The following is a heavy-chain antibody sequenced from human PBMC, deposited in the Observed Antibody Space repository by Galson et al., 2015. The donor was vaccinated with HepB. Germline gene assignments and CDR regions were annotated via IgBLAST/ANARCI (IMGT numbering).Heavy chain of an antibody. D-gene: IGHD6-19*01. J-gene: IGHJ4*02. V-gene: IGHV3-30*03. CDR1: EFTLMSYG. Sequence: SLRLSCAASEFTLMSYGMHWVRQAPGKGLEWVAMISHHGTATYYTDSVKGRFTVSRDTSQNTLYLQMDSLRGDDTAVYYCATDFYSSGWYNYFGYWGQGTLVTVSS. CDR3: ATDFYSSGWYNYFGY. CDR2: ISHHGTAT.